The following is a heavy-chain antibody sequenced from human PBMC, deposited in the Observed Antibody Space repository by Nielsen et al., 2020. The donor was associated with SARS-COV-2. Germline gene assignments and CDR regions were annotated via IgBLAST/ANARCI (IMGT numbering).Heavy chain of an antibody. CDR1: GFIFRHYG. J-gene: IGHJ4*02. D-gene: IGHD3-3*01. CDR3: ARLSNFWSGYNDY. CDR2: IWYDGSRK. Sequence: GESLKISCAVSGFIFRHYGMHWVRQAPGKAPEWMAAIWYDGSRKYHADSVKGRFTISRDNSNNTLFLQMDSLTADDTAVYFCARLSNFWSGYNDYWGQGTLVIVSS. V-gene: IGHV3-33*01.